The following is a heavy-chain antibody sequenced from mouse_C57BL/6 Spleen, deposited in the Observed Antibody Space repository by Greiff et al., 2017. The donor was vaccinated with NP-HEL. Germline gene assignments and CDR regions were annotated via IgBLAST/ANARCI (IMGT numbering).Heavy chain of an antibody. V-gene: IGHV5-15*01. D-gene: IGHD1-2*01. J-gene: IGHJ3*01. Sequence: EVKLMESGGGLVQPGGSLKLSCAASGFTFSDYGMAWVRQAPRKGPEWVAFISNLADSIYYADTVTGRFTISRENAKNTLYLEMSSLRSEDTAMYYCARDYYGGGFAYWGQGTLVTVSA. CDR2: ISNLADSI. CDR1: GFTFSDYG. CDR3: ARDYYGGGFAY.